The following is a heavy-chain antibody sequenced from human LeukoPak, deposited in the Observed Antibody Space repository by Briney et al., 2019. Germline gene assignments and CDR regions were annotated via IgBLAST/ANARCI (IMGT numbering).Heavy chain of an antibody. D-gene: IGHD3-3*02. V-gene: IGHV1-2*06. CDR2: INPNSGGT. CDR1: GYTFTGYY. J-gene: IGHJ4*02. CDR3: ARVSIRKADFDY. Sequence: ASVKVSCKASGYTFTGYYMHWVRQAPGQGLEWMGRINPNSGGTNYAQKFQGRVTMTRDTSISTAYMELSRLRSDDTAVYYCARVSIRKADFDYWGQGTLVTVSS.